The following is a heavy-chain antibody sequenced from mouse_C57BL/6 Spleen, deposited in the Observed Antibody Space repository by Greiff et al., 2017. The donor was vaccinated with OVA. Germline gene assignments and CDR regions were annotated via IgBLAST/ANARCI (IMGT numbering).Heavy chain of an antibody. V-gene: IGHV2-6*03. Sequence: VQRVESGPGLVAPSQSLSITCTVSGFSLTSYGVHWVRQPPGKGLEWLVVIWSDGSTTYNSALKSRLSISKDNSKSQVFLKMNSLQTDDTAMYYCARLSYDGYYGAMDYWGQGTSVTVSS. D-gene: IGHD2-3*01. CDR2: IWSDGST. J-gene: IGHJ4*01. CDR1: GFSLTSYG. CDR3: ARLSYDGYYGAMDY.